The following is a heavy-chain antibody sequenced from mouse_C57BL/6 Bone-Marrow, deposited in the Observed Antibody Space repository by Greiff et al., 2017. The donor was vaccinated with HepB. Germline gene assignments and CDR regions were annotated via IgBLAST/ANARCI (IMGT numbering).Heavy chain of an antibody. CDR3: ARDGAYYGSSYPRWFAY. CDR1: GFTFSSYA. J-gene: IGHJ3*01. D-gene: IGHD1-1*01. V-gene: IGHV5-4*01. Sequence: EVKVVESGGGLVKPGGSLKLSCAASGFTFSSYAMSWVRQTPEKRLEWVATISDGGSYTYYPDNVKGRFTISSANAKNNLYLQMSHLKSEDTAMYYCARDGAYYGSSYPRWFAYWGQGTLVTVSA. CDR2: ISDGGSYT.